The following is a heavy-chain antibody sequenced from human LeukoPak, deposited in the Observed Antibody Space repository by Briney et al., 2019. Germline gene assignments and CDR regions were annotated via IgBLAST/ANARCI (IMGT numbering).Heavy chain of an antibody. Sequence: ASVKVSCKASGGTFSSYAISWVRQAPGQGLEWMGRIIPIFGTANYAQKFQGRVTITADESTSTAYMELSSLRSEDTAVYYCARAGAARYYYYMDVWGKGTTVTVSS. J-gene: IGHJ6*03. CDR3: ARAGAARYYYYMDV. CDR1: GGTFSSYA. D-gene: IGHD6-6*01. CDR2: IIPIFGTA. V-gene: IGHV1-69*13.